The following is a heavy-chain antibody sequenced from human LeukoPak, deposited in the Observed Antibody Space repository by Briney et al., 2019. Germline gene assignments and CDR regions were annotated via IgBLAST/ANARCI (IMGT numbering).Heavy chain of an antibody. D-gene: IGHD3-3*01. J-gene: IGHJ6*03. CDR3: ARSRLEWLMDSYYYYMGV. CDR2: INHSGNT. V-gene: IGHV4-34*01. Sequence: PSETLSRNSPVYDGSVNGYCGSWIRHPPGKGQEWIGEINHSGNTNYNPSLKSRVTISVDTSKNQFSLKLSSVTAADTAVYYCARSRLEWLMDSYYYYMGVWGTGTTVSVSS. CDR1: DGSVNGYC.